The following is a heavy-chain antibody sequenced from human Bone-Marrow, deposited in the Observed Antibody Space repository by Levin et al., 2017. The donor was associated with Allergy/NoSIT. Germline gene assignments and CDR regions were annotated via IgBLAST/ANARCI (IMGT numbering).Heavy chain of an antibody. J-gene: IGHJ4*02. CDR3: ARDGRRWLQSLYYFDY. CDR2: ISYDGSNK. CDR1: GFTFSSYA. V-gene: IGHV3-30-3*01. D-gene: IGHD5-24*01. Sequence: GESLKISCAASGFTFSSYAMHWVRQAPGKGLEWVAVISYDGSNKYYADSVKGRFTISRDNSKNTLYLQMNSLRAEDTAVYYCARDGRRWLQSLYYFDYWGQGTLVTVSS.